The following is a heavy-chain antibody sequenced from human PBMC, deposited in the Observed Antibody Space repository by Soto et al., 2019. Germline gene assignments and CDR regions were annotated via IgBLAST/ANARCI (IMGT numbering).Heavy chain of an antibody. D-gene: IGHD5-12*01. V-gene: IGHV4-59*12. Sequence: PSETLSLTCTVSGGSISSYYWSWIRQPPGKGLEWIGYIYYSGSSYYNPSLKSRVTMSVDTSKNQFSLKLSSVTAADTAVYYCAREKGYISGPKNFDYWGQGTLVTVSS. CDR1: GGSISSYY. CDR2: IYYSGSS. CDR3: AREKGYISGPKNFDY. J-gene: IGHJ4*02.